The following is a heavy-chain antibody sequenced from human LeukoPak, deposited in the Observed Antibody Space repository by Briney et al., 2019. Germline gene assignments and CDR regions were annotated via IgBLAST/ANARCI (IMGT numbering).Heavy chain of an antibody. CDR2: IKQDGSEK. CDR3: ARDSTGYGYEEWS. J-gene: IGHJ5*02. CDR1: GFTFISYW. D-gene: IGHD5-18*01. V-gene: IGHV3-7*01. Sequence: GGSLRLSCAASGFTFISYWMSWVRQAPGKGLEWVANIKQDGSEKYYVDSVKGRFTISRDNAKNSLYLQMNSLRAEDTAVYYCARDSTGYGYEEWSWGQGTLVTVSS.